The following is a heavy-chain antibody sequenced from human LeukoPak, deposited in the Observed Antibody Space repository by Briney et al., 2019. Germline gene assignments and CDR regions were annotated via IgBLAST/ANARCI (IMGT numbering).Heavy chain of an antibody. J-gene: IGHJ6*02. D-gene: IGHD3-10*01. CDR2: INPNSGGT. CDR3: ARIYGWGRGHYYYGMDV. Sequence: ASVKVSCKASGYTFTGYYMHWVRQAPGQGLEWMGWINPNSGGTNYAQKFQGRVTMTRDTSISTAYMELSRLRSDDTAVYYCARIYGWGRGHYYYGMDVWGQGTTVTVSS. V-gene: IGHV1-2*02. CDR1: GYTFTGYY.